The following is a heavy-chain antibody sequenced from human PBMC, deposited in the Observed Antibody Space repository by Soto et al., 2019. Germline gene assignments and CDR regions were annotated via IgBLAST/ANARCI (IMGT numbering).Heavy chain of an antibody. D-gene: IGHD3-3*01. CDR1: GGSISSYY. J-gene: IGHJ3*02. CDR3: ARHSNVLRFLEWSPSDAFDI. CDR2: IYYSGST. V-gene: IGHV4-59*08. Sequence: SETLSLTCTVSGGSISSYYWSWVRQPPGKGLEWIGYIYYSGSTNYNPSIKSRVTISVDTSKNQFSLKLSSVTAADTAVYYCARHSNVLRFLEWSPSDAFDIWGQGTMVTVSS.